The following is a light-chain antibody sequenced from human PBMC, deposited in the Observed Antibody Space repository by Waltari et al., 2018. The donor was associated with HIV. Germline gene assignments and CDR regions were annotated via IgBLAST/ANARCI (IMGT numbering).Light chain of an antibody. J-gene: IGLJ2*01. Sequence: QSALTQPASMSGSPGQSITISCTGTSSDIGGYGYVSWYQQPPGQVPKLILYGVTEWLSGISSRFSGSKSGDTASLTISGLQTEDEADYYCSSYTSSRTLLFGGGTKVTVL. CDR2: GVT. CDR1: SSDIGGYGY. CDR3: SSYTSSRTLL. V-gene: IGLV2-14*03.